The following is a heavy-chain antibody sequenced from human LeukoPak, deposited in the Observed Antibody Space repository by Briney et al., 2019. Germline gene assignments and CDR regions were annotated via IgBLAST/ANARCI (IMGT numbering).Heavy chain of an antibody. V-gene: IGHV4-59*08. CDR1: GGSISSYY. CDR2: IYYSGST. CDR3: ARHTATVTPWFDP. J-gene: IGHJ5*02. D-gene: IGHD4-17*01. Sequence: SETLSLTCTVSGGSISSYYWSWIRQPPGKGLEWIGYIYYSGSTDYNPSLKSRVTISVDTSKNQFSLKLSSVTAADTAVYYCARHTATVTPWFDPWGQGTLVTVSS.